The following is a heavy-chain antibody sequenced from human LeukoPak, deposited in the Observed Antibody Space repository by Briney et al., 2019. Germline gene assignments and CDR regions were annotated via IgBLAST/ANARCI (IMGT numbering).Heavy chain of an antibody. V-gene: IGHV3-7*01. CDR3: ARDRGGGYFDY. CDR2: IKQDGSVE. CDR1: GFSFGSYW. D-gene: IGHD3-10*01. J-gene: IGHJ4*02. Sequence: GGSLRLSCAASGFSFGSYWMSWLRQAPGKGLEWVANIKQDGSVEYYVDSVEGRFTTSRDNVKNSLCLQMNSLGDEDTAVYYCARDRGGGYFDYWGQGTLVTVSS.